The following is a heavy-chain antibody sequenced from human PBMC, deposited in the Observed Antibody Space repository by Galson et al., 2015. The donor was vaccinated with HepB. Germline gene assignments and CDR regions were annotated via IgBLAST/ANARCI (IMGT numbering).Heavy chain of an antibody. D-gene: IGHD6-19*01. Sequence: SLRLSCAASGFTFSHYGMHWVRQAPGKGLEWMALIWKDGSNKHYADSLKGRFRISRDNTKNTLFLEADSLRAEDTAVYYCAREDATITVAALEYWGQGVLVTVSS. CDR3: AREDATITVAALEY. J-gene: IGHJ4*02. CDR1: GFTFSHYG. CDR2: IWKDGSNK. V-gene: IGHV3-33*08.